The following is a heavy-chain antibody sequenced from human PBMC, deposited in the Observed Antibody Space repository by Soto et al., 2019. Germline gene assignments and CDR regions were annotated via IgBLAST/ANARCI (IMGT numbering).Heavy chain of an antibody. V-gene: IGHV4-61*01. Sequence: SETLSLTCSVSGGSVRSGNYYWSWIRQPPQKGLEWIGYIYFSGSANYNPSLQSRVTISVNTSKDQFSLKLTSVTAADTAVYYCARARLYCSGDSCWPSGFDPWGQGTLVTVSS. J-gene: IGHJ5*02. D-gene: IGHD2-15*01. CDR2: IYFSGSA. CDR3: ARARLYCSGDSCWPSGFDP. CDR1: GGSVRSGNYY.